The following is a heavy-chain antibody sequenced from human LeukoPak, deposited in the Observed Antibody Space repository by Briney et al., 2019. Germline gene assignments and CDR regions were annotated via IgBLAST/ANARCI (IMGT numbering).Heavy chain of an antibody. D-gene: IGHD1-14*01. J-gene: IGHJ6*03. CDR2: IHHSGNT. CDR3: ARDNRYYYMDV. CDR1: GGSFSGYY. Sequence: SETLSLTCTVSGGSFSGYYWNWIRQPPGKGLEWIGEIHHSGNTNYNPSLKSRVTILADTSKSQFSLMLTSVTAADTAVYYCARDNRYYYMDVWGKGTTVTVSS. V-gene: IGHV4-34*01.